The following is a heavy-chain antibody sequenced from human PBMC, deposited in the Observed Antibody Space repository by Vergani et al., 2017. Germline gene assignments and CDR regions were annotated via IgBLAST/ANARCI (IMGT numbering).Heavy chain of an antibody. V-gene: IGHV3-30*02. CDR2: VLFDGSNE. CDR1: GFTFNRYG. Sequence: QVQLVQSGGGVVQPGGSLRLSCVASGFTFNRYGMHWVRQAPGKGLEWVAYVLFDGSNEYYADSVKGRFSVSRDNSNDALYLQMNSMRTDDTAVYYCARDLAYCHEGSCALWGQGSVVTVSS. CDR3: ARDLAYCHEGSCAL. J-gene: IGHJ4*02. D-gene: IGHD2-15*01.